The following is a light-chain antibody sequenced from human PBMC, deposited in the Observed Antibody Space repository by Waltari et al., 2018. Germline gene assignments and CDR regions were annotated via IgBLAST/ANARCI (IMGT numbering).Light chain of an antibody. V-gene: IGKV1-8*01. CDR1: QSISSY. J-gene: IGKJ1*01. Sequence: AIRITQSPSSLSASTGDRVTITCRASQSISSYLAWYQQKPGKAPKVLIYAASTLQSGVPSRFSGSGSGTDFTLTISCLQSEDFAIYYCQQYYSSPAPFGQGTKVEIK. CDR2: AAS. CDR3: QQYYSSPAP.